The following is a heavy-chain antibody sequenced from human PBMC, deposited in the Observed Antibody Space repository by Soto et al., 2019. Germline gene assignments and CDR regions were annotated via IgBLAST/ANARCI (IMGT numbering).Heavy chain of an antibody. V-gene: IGHV3-30-3*01. CDR1: GFTFSSYA. Sequence: PGGSLRLSCAASGFTFSSYAMHWVRQAPGKGLEWVAVISYDGSNKYYADSVKGRFTISRDNSKNTLYLQMNSLRAEDTAVYYCARAVDALDYWGQGTLVTVSS. J-gene: IGHJ4*02. CDR2: ISYDGSNK. CDR3: ARAVDALDY.